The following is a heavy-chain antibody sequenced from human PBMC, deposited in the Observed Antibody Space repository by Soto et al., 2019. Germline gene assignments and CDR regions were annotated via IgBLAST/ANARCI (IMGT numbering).Heavy chain of an antibody. J-gene: IGHJ5*02. CDR1: GGSISSGGYY. D-gene: IGHD3-9*01. V-gene: IGHV4-31*03. CDR2: IYYSGST. CDR3: ARAYDILIGILGGWFDP. Sequence: QVQLQESGPGLVKPSQTLSLTCTVSGGSISSGGYYWSWIRQHPGKGLEWIGYIYYSGSTYYNPSLKSRVTISVDTSKNQFSLKLSSVTAADTAVYYCARAYDILIGILGGWFDPWGQGTLVTVSS.